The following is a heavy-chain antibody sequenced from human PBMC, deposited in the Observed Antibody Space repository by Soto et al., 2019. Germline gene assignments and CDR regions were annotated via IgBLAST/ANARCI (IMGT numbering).Heavy chain of an antibody. D-gene: IGHD4-17*01. CDR2: IYYSGST. CDR3: ARARDYGDYQRVYYYFDY. V-gene: IGHV4-31*03. CDR1: GGSISSGGYH. J-gene: IGHJ4*02. Sequence: TSETLSLTCTVSGGSISSGGYHWSWIRQHPGKGLEWIGYIYYSGSTYYNPSLKSRVTISVDTSKNQFSLKLSSVTAADTAVYYCARARDYGDYQRVYYYFDYWGQGTLVTVSS.